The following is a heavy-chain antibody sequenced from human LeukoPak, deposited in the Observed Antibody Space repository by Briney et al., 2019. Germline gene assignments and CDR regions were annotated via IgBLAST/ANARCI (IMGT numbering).Heavy chain of an antibody. CDR1: GYTFTGYY. CDR2: INSNSGGT. Sequence: ASVNVSFKASGYTFTGYYMHWVRQAPGQGLEWMGWINSNSGGTNYAQKFQGRVTMTRDTSISRAYMELSRLRSVDAGVYYCARDEAGGAGFDPWGQGTLVTVSS. V-gene: IGHV1-2*02. D-gene: IGHD1-26*01. J-gene: IGHJ5*02. CDR3: ARDEAGGAGFDP.